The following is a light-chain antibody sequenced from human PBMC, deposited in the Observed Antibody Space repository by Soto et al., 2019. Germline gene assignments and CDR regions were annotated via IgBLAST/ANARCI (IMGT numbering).Light chain of an antibody. CDR3: HQYGNSPQT. V-gene: IGKV1-5*03. Sequence: DIQMTQSPSTLSASVGDRVTITCRASQTIDSWLAWYQQRPGKPPNLLIYKASTLASGVPSRFSGSGSGTEFTLTINSLQPDDFAVYYCHQYGNSPQTFGQGTKVDI. J-gene: IGKJ1*01. CDR2: KAS. CDR1: QTIDSW.